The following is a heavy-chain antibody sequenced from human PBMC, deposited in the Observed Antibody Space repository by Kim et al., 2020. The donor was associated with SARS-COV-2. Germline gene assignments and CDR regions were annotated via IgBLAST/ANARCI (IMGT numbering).Heavy chain of an antibody. CDR2: ISYDGSNK. D-gene: IGHD6-6*01. V-gene: IGHV3-30*04. J-gene: IGHJ4*01. CDR3: ARDLIAARRPWAGFGY. CDR1: GFTFSSYA. Sequence: GGSLRLSCAASGFTFSSYAMHWVRQAPGKGLEWVAVISYDGSNKYYADSVKGRFTISRDNSKNTLYLQMNSLRAEDTAVYYCARDLIAARRPWAGFGYWG.